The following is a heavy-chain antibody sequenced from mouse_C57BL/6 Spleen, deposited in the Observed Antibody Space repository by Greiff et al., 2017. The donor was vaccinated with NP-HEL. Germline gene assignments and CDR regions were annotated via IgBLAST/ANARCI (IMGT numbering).Heavy chain of an antibody. Sequence: VQLQQSGPVLVKPGASVKMSCKASGYTFTDYYMNWVKQSHGKSLEWIGVINPYNGGTSYNQKFKGKATLTVDKSSSTAYMELNSLTSEDSAVYYCARKGGYGSSYDAMDYWGQGTSVTVSS. J-gene: IGHJ4*01. CDR1: GYTFTDYY. V-gene: IGHV1-19*01. CDR3: ARKGGYGSSYDAMDY. D-gene: IGHD1-1*01. CDR2: INPYNGGT.